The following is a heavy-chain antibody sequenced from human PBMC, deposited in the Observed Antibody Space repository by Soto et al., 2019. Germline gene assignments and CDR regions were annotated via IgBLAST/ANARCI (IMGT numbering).Heavy chain of an antibody. CDR3: ARDSMYYDILTGYYPRPLGYFDY. D-gene: IGHD3-9*01. J-gene: IGHJ4*02. CDR2: INAGNDNT. CDR1: GYTLTSHD. Sequence: ASVKVSCKASGYTLTSHDMHWVRQAPGQRLEWMGWINAGNDNTQYSQKFQGRVTITRDTSASTVYMELSGLRSEDTAVYYCARDSMYYDILTGYYPRPLGYFDYWGQGTLVTVSS. V-gene: IGHV1-3*01.